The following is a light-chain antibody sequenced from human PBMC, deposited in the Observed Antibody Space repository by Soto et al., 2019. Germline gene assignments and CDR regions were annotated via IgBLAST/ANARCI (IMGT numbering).Light chain of an antibody. CDR2: GAS. CDR3: QQYGIPPRT. CDR1: QLVSSNF. Sequence: LVSQSPGALSFSPRERATLSCRASQLVSSNFLAWYQQKPGQAPRLLIFGASSRATGIPARFRGSGSGTEFTLTISRLEPEDFAVYYCQQYGIPPRTFGHGTKVDIK. V-gene: IGKV3-20*01. J-gene: IGKJ1*01.